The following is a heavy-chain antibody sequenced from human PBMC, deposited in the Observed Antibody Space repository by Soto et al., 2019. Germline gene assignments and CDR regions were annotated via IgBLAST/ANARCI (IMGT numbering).Heavy chain of an antibody. V-gene: IGHV3-30*18. J-gene: IGHJ4*02. CDR3: AKVGVEVGALEKTYYFDY. CDR1: GFTFSSYG. CDR2: ISYDGSNK. Sequence: QVQLVESGGGVVQPGRSLRLSCAASGFTFSSYGMHWVRQAPGKGLEWVAVISYDGSNKYYADSVKGRFTISRDNSKNTLYLQMNSLRAEDTAVYYCAKVGVEVGALEKTYYFDYWGQGTLVTVSS. D-gene: IGHD1-26*01.